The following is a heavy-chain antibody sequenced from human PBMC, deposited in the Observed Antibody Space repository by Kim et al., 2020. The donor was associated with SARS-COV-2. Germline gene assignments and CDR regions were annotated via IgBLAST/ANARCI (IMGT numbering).Heavy chain of an antibody. D-gene: IGHD6-19*01. V-gene: IGHV1-24*01. CDR3: ATGIAVAGTLACDI. J-gene: IGHJ3*02. Sequence: AQKFQGRVTMTEDTSTDTAYMELSSLRSEDTAVYYCATGIAVAGTLACDIWGQGTMVTVSS.